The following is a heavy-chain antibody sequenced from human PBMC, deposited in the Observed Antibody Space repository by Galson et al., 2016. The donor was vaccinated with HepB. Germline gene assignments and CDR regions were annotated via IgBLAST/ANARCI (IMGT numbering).Heavy chain of an antibody. CDR1: GFTFSNYA. CDR3: ATAGDYDILTGYAEYLQH. D-gene: IGHD3-9*01. V-gene: IGHV3-30-3*01. CDR2: ISYDGSNK. J-gene: IGHJ1*01. Sequence: SLRLSCAASGFTFSNYASHWVRQAPGKGLGWVAFISYDGSNKDYADSVKGRFTISRDNSNSTLSLQMNSLRPEDTAVYYCATAGDYDILTGYAEYLQHWGQGTLVSVSS.